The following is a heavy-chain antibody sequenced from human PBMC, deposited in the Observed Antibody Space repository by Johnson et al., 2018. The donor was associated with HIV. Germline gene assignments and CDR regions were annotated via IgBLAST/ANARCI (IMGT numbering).Heavy chain of an antibody. CDR3: AKVRRGSSWYIAFDI. Sequence: VQLVESGGGVVQPGRSLRLSCAASGFTFSSNAMHWVRQSPGKGLEWVAVISYDGSIKYYGDSVKGRFTISRDNSKNTLYLQMNSLRVEDTAVYYCAKVRRGSSWYIAFDIWGQGTLVTVSS. CDR2: ISYDGSIK. J-gene: IGHJ3*02. D-gene: IGHD6-13*01. CDR1: GFTFSSNA. V-gene: IGHV3-30*04.